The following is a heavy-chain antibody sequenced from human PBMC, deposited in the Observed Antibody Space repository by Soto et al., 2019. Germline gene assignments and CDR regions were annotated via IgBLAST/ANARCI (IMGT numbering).Heavy chain of an antibody. J-gene: IGHJ4*02. CDR3: ARSEPVDTAMVSL. V-gene: IGHV3-33*01. CDR2: IRYDGSNI. Sequence: PGGSLRLSCAASGSIFRGYGMHWVRQAPGKGLEWVAVIRYDGSNINYADSVMGRFTISRDNAKNTLYLEMNSLRAEDTAVYYCARSEPVDTAMVSLWGQGTLVTVSS. CDR1: GSIFRGYG. D-gene: IGHD5-18*01.